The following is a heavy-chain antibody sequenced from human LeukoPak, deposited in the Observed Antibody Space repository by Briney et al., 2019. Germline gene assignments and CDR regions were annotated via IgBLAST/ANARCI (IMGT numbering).Heavy chain of an antibody. CDR3: AREPGRGQLVGYFDY. V-gene: IGHV3-30-3*01. CDR2: ISYDGSNK. J-gene: IGHJ4*02. Sequence: PGRSLRLSCAASGFTFSSYAMHWVRQAPGKGLEWVAVISYDGSNKYYADSVKGRFTISRDNSKNTLYLQMNSLRAEDTAVCYCAREPGRGQLVGYFDYWGQGTLVTVSS. CDR1: GFTFSSYA. D-gene: IGHD6-6*01.